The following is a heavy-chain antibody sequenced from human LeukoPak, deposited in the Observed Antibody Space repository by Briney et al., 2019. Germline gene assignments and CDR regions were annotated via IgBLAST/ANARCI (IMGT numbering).Heavy chain of an antibody. Sequence: GGSQKLSCAASGFTFSGSAMHWVRQASGKGLEWVGCIRSKANSYATAYAASVKGRFNISRDDSKNTAYLQMNSLKTEDTAVYYCTPSLYDILTGSDYWGQGTLDTVSS. CDR1: GFTFSGSA. V-gene: IGHV3-73*01. D-gene: IGHD3-9*01. CDR3: TPSLYDILTGSDY. CDR2: IRSKANSYAT. J-gene: IGHJ4*02.